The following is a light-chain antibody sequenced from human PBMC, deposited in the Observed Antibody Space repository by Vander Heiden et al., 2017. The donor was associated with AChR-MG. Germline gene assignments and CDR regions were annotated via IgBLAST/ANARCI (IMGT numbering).Light chain of an antibody. Sequence: QSVLPPPPSVSRAPGPRVPISCTGSRANIGAGYDVHGYKQLPEKATKPLIYGNSNRPRGVPDRFSGSKSGTSASLAITGLEAEDEADDYCQSYESRRSGNGVFGGGTKLTVL. CDR3: QSYESRRSGNGV. V-gene: IGLV1-40*01. CDR1: RANIGAGYD. J-gene: IGLJ2*01. CDR2: GNS.